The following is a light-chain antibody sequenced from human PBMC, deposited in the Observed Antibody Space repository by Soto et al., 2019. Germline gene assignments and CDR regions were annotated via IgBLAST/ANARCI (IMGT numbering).Light chain of an antibody. V-gene: IGLV1-40*01. CDR3: QSYDNSLSGWV. Sequence: QPVLTQPPSVSGAPGQRVTISCAGSSSNIGAGYDVHWYQQLPGTAPKLLIYANSNRPSGVPDRFSGSKSGTSASLAITGLQAEEETNYYCQSYDNSLSGWVFGGGTKLTVL. J-gene: IGLJ3*02. CDR2: ANS. CDR1: SSNIGAGYD.